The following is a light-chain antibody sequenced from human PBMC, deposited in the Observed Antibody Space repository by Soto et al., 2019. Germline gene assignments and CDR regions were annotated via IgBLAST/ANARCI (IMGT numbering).Light chain of an antibody. CDR3: QQYCSSPLT. CDR2: GAS. V-gene: IGKV3-20*01. CDR1: QSVSSSY. J-gene: IGKJ4*01. Sequence: EIVLTQSPGTLSLSPGERATLSCRASQSVSSSYLAWYQQKPGQAPRLLIYGASSRATGIPDRFSGSGSATNFTLTISRLEPEDFAVYYWQQYCSSPLTFGGGTKVEIK.